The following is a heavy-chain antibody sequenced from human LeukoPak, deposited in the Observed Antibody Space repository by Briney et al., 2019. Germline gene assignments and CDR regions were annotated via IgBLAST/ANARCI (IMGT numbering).Heavy chain of an antibody. CDR1: GFTFSSYA. CDR3: AKGAKHYDSLFDC. CDR2: VSGSGSRT. Sequence: PGGSLRLSCAASGFTFSSYAMSWVRQAPGKGLEWVSTVSGSGSRTDNADSVKGRFTISRDNSKNTVYLQMNSLRADDTAVYYCAKGAKHYDSLFDCWGQGTLVTVSS. V-gene: IGHV3-23*01. D-gene: IGHD3-22*01. J-gene: IGHJ4*02.